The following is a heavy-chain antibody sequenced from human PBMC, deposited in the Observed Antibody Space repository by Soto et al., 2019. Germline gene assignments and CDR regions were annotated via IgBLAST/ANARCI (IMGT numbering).Heavy chain of an antibody. Sequence: NPSETLSLTCTVSGDSIISSDFYWGWVRQPPGKGLEWIGSIFYLGSSYYNPSLKSRVTMSVDTSKNQFSLRLRSVTAADTALYLCARHSLALRKINWFDPWGQGIMVTVSS. CDR1: GDSIISSDFY. CDR3: ARHSLALRKINWFDP. D-gene: IGHD3-3*02. CDR2: IFYLGSS. J-gene: IGHJ5*02. V-gene: IGHV4-39*01.